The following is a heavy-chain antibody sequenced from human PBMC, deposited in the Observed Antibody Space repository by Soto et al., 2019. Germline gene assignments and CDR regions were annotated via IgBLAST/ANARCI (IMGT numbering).Heavy chain of an antibody. Sequence: SETLSLTCAVYGGSFSGYYWSWIRQPPGKGLEWIGEINHSGSTNYNPSLKSRVTISVDTSKNQFPLKLSSVTAADTAVYYCARGHYYDSSGYYYFGFYYYYYGMDVWGQGTTVTVSS. V-gene: IGHV4-34*01. CDR2: INHSGST. CDR3: ARGHYYDSSGYYYFGFYYYYYGMDV. J-gene: IGHJ6*02. D-gene: IGHD3-22*01. CDR1: GGSFSGYY.